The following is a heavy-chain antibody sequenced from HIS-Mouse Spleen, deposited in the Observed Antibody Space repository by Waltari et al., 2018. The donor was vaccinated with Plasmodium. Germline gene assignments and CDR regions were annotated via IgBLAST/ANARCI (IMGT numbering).Heavy chain of an antibody. Sequence: EVQLVESGGGLVQPGGSLRLSCAASAFTFSSSWMHWIRQVPGKGLVWVSRINSDGSSTRYADSVKGRFTISRDNAKNTLYLQMNSLRAEDTAVYYCARTIAVVGTGDALDIWGQGTMVTVSS. CDR3: ARTIAVVGTGDALDI. D-gene: IGHD6-13*01. CDR1: AFTFSSSW. CDR2: INSDGSST. V-gene: IGHV3-74*01. J-gene: IGHJ3*02.